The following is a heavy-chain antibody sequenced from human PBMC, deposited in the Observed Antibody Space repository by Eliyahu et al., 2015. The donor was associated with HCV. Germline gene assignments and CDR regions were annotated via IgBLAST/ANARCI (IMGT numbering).Heavy chain of an antibody. CDR1: AYTFTLNA. J-gene: IGHJ2*01. Sequence: EVQLLQSGGGLVQPGGSLRLSCTPSAYTFTLNAMGWVRQAPGKGLEWVSVISGRGSRVSEIRGSRPTTHYADSVKGRFTISRDNSQNTVYLQMNSLRADDTATYYCAKGLCDTSSCWYFDLWGRGTLVTVSS. CDR3: AKGLCDTSSCWYFDL. CDR2: ISGRGSRVSEIRGSRPTT. D-gene: IGHD6-6*01. V-gene: IGHV3-23*01.